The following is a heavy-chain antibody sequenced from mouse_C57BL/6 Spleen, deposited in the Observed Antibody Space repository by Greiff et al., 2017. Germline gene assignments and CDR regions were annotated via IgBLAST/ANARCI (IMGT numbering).Heavy chain of an antibody. CDR3: ARESHLTTGFAY. Sequence: QVQLQQPGAELVRPGTSVKLSCKASGYTFTSYWMHWVKQRPGQGLEWIGVIDPSDSYTNYNQKFKGKATLTVDKSSSTAYMQLSSLTSEDSAVYYCARESHLTTGFAYWGQGTLVTVSA. V-gene: IGHV1-59*01. J-gene: IGHJ3*01. CDR2: IDPSDSYT. D-gene: IGHD1-1*01. CDR1: GYTFTSYW.